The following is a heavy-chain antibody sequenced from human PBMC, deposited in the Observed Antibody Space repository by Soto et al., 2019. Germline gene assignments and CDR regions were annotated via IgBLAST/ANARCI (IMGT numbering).Heavy chain of an antibody. J-gene: IGHJ4*02. CDR1: GDSITSGSYS. V-gene: IGHV4-30-2*01. CDR2: IHVTGYT. D-gene: IGHD6-13*01. Sequence: SETLSLTCSVSGDSITSGSYSWSWIRQAPGKGLEWIGNIHVTGYTSFSPSLKRRLTISVDTSKNQFSLKLNSVTAADTAVYYCARYRREAVAGYTLDNWGQGILVTVSS. CDR3: ARYRREAVAGYTLDN.